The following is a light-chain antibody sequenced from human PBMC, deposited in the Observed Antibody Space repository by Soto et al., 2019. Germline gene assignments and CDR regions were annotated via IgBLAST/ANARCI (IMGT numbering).Light chain of an antibody. CDR3: QQYNSFIWT. Sequence: IQLTQSPSSLSASVGDRVTITCRASQGISSYLAWYQQKPGKAPKLLIYKASSLESGVPSRFSGSGSGTEFTLTISSLQPDDFATYYCQQYNSFIWTFGRGTKVDIK. J-gene: IGKJ1*01. CDR2: KAS. V-gene: IGKV1-5*03. CDR1: QGISSY.